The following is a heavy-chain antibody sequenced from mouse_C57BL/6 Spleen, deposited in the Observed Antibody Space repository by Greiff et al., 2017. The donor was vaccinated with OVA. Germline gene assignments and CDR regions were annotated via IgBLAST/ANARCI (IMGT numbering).Heavy chain of an antibody. CDR1: GFSLTSYG. V-gene: IGHV2-6-1*01. CDR2: IWSDGST. D-gene: IGHD1-1*01. J-gene: IGHJ4*01. Sequence: VQVVESGPGLVAPSQSLSITCTVSGFSLTSYGVHWVRQPPGKGLEWLVVIWSDGSTTYNSALKSRLSISKDNSKSQVFLKMNSLQTDDTAMYYCARHSHYYGSRDYAMDYWGQGTSVTVSS. CDR3: ARHSHYYGSRDYAMDY.